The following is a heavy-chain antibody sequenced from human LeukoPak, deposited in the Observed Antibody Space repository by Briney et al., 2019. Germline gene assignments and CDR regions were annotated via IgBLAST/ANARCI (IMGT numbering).Heavy chain of an antibody. CDR1: GGSISSSSYY. J-gene: IGHJ4*02. D-gene: IGHD6-19*01. Sequence: SETLSLTCTVSGGSISSSSYYWGWIRQPPGKGLEWIGSIYYSGSTYYNPSLKSRVTISVDTSMNQFSLKLSSVTAADTAVYYCARLRVGEQWLVDYWGQGTLVTVSS. CDR2: IYYSGST. CDR3: ARLRVGEQWLVDY. V-gene: IGHV4-39*01.